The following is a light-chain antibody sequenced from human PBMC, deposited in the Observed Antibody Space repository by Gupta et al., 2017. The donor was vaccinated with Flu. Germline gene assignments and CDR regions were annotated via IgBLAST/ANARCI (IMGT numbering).Light chain of an antibody. J-gene: IGLJ2*01. CDR3: QTGDTGIRV. CDR1: SGHSKNA. CDR2: INSDGSH. Sequence: QLVLPPSPSASAPLGASVKLTCILNSGHSKNAIAWHQQQPERGPRYLMKINSDGSHTKGDGIPDRFSGSSSGAERDLTIYSRQDEDEDYYYFQTGDTGIRVFGGGTKLTVL. V-gene: IGLV4-69*01.